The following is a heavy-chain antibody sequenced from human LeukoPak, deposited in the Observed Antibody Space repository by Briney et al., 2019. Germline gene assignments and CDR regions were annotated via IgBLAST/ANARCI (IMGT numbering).Heavy chain of an antibody. Sequence: PSETLSLTCTVSGNSISSYYWSWIRQPAGKGLEWIGRIYTSGSTNYNPSLKSRVTMSVDASKNQFSLNLSSVTAADTAVYYCARGPFSSNYLDYWGQGTLVTVSS. J-gene: IGHJ4*02. CDR1: GNSISSYY. CDR2: IYTSGST. CDR3: ARGPFSSNYLDY. D-gene: IGHD6-19*01. V-gene: IGHV4-4*07.